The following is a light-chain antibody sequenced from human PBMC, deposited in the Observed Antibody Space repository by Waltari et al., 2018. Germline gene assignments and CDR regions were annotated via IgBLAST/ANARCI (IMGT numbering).Light chain of an antibody. Sequence: SSDLTPDSSLSVALGPDAQHPCQGNSLRRYYASCSQQRPGPAPILVLDSPHNRPSGIPDRFSGSTSGNTASLTITGAQAEDEADYYCHSRETFSTRLFGGGTRLTV. V-gene: IGLV3-19*01. CDR3: HSRETFSTRL. J-gene: IGLJ2*01. CDR1: SLRRYY. CDR2: SPH.